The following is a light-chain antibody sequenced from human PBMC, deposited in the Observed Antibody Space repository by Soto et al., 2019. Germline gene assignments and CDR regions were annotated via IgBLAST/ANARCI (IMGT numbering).Light chain of an antibody. Sequence: QSVLTQPASVSGSPGQSITISCNGTSSDVGGYNYVSWYQQHPGKAPKLMIYDVSNRPSGVSNRFSGSKSGNTASLTISGPQAEDEADYYCSSYTSSSTSVFGTGTKVTVL. CDR2: DVS. CDR1: SSDVGGYNY. J-gene: IGLJ1*01. V-gene: IGLV2-14*01. CDR3: SSYTSSSTSV.